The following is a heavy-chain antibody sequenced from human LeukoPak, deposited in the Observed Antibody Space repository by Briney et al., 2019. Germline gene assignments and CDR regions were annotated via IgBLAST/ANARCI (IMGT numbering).Heavy chain of an antibody. J-gene: IGHJ6*02. D-gene: IGHD1-26*01. CDR2: IIPILGIA. Sequence: SVKVSCKASGGTFSSYAISWVRQAPGQGLEWMGRIIPILGIANYAQKFQGRVTITADKSTSTAYMELSSLRSDDTAVYYCASGSYLWGGMDVWGQGTTVTVSS. CDR3: ASGSYLWGGMDV. V-gene: IGHV1-69*04. CDR1: GGTFSSYA.